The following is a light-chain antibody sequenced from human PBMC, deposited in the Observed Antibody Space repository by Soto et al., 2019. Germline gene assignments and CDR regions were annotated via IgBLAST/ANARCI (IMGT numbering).Light chain of an antibody. J-gene: IGLJ1*01. CDR3: CSDATSSPDG. Sequence: QSALTQPASVSGSPGHSFTISCTGTSSDVGNYDLVSWYQQHPGKAPKLMIYDVRKRPSGVSNRFSGSKSGNTASLTISGLQAEDEADYYCCSDATSSPDGFGTGTKLTVL. CDR2: DVR. CDR1: SSDVGNYDL. V-gene: IGLV2-23*02.